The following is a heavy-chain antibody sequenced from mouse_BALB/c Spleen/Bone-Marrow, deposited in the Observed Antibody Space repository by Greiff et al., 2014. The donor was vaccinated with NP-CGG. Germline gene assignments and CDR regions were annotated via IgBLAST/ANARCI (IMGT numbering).Heavy chain of an antibody. CDR1: GFTFSGYT. J-gene: IGHJ3*01. CDR3: GRHGAARTTWFAY. V-gene: IGHV5-12-2*01. CDR2: ISNGGGTT. Sequence: EVKLVESGGGLVQPGGSLKLSCTASGFTFSGYTMSWVRQTPEKRLEWVAYISNGGGTTYYPDTVKGRFTISRDNAKNTLYLQMSSLKSEDTAMYYCGRHGAARTTWFAYWGQGTLVTVSA. D-gene: IGHD3-1*01.